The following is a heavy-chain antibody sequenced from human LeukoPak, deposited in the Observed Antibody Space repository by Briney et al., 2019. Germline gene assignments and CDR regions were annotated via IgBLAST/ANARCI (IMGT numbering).Heavy chain of an antibody. V-gene: IGHV4-59*01. CDR1: GGSISSYY. CDR3: ARDPNSSGWDINGAFDI. D-gene: IGHD6-19*01. CDR2: IYYSGST. Sequence: SETLSLTCTVSGGSISSYYWSWIRQPPGKGLEWIGYIYYSGSTNHNPSLKSRVTISVDTSKNQFSLKLSSVTAADTAVYYCARDPNSSGWDINGAFDIWGQGTMVTVSS. J-gene: IGHJ3*02.